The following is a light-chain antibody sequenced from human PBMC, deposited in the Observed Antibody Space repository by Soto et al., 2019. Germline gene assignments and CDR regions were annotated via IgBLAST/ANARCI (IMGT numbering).Light chain of an antibody. CDR3: QQCSNVPLT. J-gene: IGKJ3*01. CDR1: QDISNY. Sequence: DIQMTQSPSSLSASVGDRVTITCQASQDISNYLNWYQQKPGKAPKLLIYDASNLESGVPSRFSGSGSGTDFTFTISSLQPEDFATYYCQQCSNVPLTFGPGTKVDIK. V-gene: IGKV1-33*01. CDR2: DAS.